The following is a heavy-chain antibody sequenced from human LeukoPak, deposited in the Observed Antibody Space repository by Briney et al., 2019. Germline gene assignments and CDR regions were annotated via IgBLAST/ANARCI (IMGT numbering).Heavy chain of an antibody. J-gene: IGHJ4*02. D-gene: IGHD5-18*01. CDR2: ISPDGNKK. CDR1: GFTFSSSW. CDR3: ARDLAYSRLDY. Sequence: GGSLRLSCAASGFTFSSSWMDWVRQAPGKGLEWVASISPDGNKKYSEDSVKGRFTISRDNAENSLYLQMNSLRAEDTAFYYCARDLAYSRLDYWGQGMLVTVSS. V-gene: IGHV3-7*01.